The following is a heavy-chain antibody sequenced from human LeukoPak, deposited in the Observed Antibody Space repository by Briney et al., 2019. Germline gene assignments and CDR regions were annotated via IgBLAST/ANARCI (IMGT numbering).Heavy chain of an antibody. V-gene: IGHV3-53*01. CDR2: IYSGGST. J-gene: IGHJ3*02. CDR3: ARAAAQGIAAAPDAFDI. Sequence: GGSLRLSCAASGFTVSSNYMSWVRQAPGKGLEWVSVIYSGGSTYYADSVKGRFTISRDNSKNTLYLQMNSLRAEDTAVYYCARAAAQGIAAAPDAFDIWGQGTMVTVSS. CDR1: GFTVSSNY. D-gene: IGHD6-13*01.